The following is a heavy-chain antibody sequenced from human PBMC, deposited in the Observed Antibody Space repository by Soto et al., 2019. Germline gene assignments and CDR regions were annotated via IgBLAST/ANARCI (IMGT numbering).Heavy chain of an antibody. V-gene: IGHV4-31*03. J-gene: IGHJ5*02. CDR1: GGSISSGGYY. Sequence: QVQLQESGPGLVKPSQTLSLTCTVSGGSISSGGYYWSWIRQYPAKGLDWIGYIYFSGTTYYNPSRQSGVTISLDTSKNRFSLKLSSVTAADTAVYYCARDRRVGNWFDPGGQGTLVTVSS. D-gene: IGHD1-26*01. CDR2: IYFSGTT. CDR3: ARDRRVGNWFDP.